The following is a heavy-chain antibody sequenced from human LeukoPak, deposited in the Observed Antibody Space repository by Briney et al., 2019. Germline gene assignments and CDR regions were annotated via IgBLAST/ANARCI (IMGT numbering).Heavy chain of an antibody. CDR3: ARAPSSGYNSYYFDY. D-gene: IGHD3-22*01. V-gene: IGHV3-21*01. Sequence: GGSLRLSCAASGFTFSSYSMNWVRQAPGKGLEWVSSISSSSSYIYYADSVKGQYTISRDNAKNSLYLQMNSLRAEDTAVYYCARAPSSGYNSYYFDYWGQGTPVTVSS. J-gene: IGHJ4*02. CDR2: ISSSSSYI. CDR1: GFTFSSYS.